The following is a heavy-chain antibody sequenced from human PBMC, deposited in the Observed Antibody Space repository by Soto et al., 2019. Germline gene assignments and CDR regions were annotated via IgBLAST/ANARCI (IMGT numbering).Heavy chain of an antibody. D-gene: IGHD2-8*01. CDR3: ARLIGDSWLDS. V-gene: IGHV3-74*01. Sequence: GGSLRLSCAASGFTFSNYWMHWVRQAPGKGLVWVSRIKSDGSYTNYADSVKGRFTISRDNAESTLYLQLNSVTPDDTAVYYCARLIGDSWLDSWGQGTLVTVSS. J-gene: IGHJ5*01. CDR2: IKSDGSYT. CDR1: GFTFSNYW.